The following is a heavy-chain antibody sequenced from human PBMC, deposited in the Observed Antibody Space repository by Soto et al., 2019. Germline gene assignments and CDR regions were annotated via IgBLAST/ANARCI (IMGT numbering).Heavy chain of an antibody. D-gene: IGHD3-10*01. CDR3: ARWFTYGNFDYFDY. V-gene: IGHV3-74*01. CDR1: GFTFNTYW. J-gene: IGHJ4*02. CDR2: INSGGGTT. Sequence: GGSLSLSCAASGFTFNTYWMHWFRQAPGKGLVWVSRINSGGGTTTYADSVKGRFTISRDNAKNTLYLQMNGLRAEDTAIYYCARWFTYGNFDYFDYWSQGTQVTVSS.